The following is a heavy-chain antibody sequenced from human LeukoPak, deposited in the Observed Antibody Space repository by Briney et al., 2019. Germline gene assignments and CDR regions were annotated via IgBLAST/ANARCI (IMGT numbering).Heavy chain of an antibody. CDR2: IRSKANSYAT. V-gene: IGHV3-73*01. J-gene: IGHJ5*02. CDR3: TSTVGFWFDP. CDR1: GFTFSGSA. D-gene: IGHD4-23*01. Sequence: GGSLKLSCAASGFTFSGSAMHWVRQASGKGLEWVGRIRSKANSYATAYAASVKGRFTLSRDDSKNTAYLQMNSLKTEDTAVYYCTSTVGFWFDPWGQGTLVTVSS.